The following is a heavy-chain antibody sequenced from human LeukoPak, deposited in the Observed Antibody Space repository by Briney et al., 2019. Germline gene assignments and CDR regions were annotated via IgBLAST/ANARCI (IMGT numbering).Heavy chain of an antibody. Sequence: PSETLSLTCIVSVDSMRNYYWGWIRQPPGKGPEWIGYIYHSGITRFNPSLKSRASISLDTSENQFSLKLTSVPAVYTAAGYCARSLYYYDTSGYAYWGQGTHVTVSS. D-gene: IGHD3-22*01. CDR1: VDSMRNYY. CDR3: ARSLYYYDTSGYAY. V-gene: IGHV4-59*01. J-gene: IGHJ4*02. CDR2: IYHSGIT.